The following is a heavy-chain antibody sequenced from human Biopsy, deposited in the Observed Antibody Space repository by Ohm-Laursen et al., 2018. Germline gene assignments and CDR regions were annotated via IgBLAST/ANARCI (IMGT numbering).Heavy chain of an antibody. J-gene: IGHJ4*02. CDR2: VIPISNTA. CDR1: GGSFSDYG. CDR3: ATLTEDCGASPDS. D-gene: IGHD4-17*01. Sequence: GASVKVSCKVSGGSFSDYGLSWVRQAPGRGLEWMGRVIPISNTANYAQNFQDRLTITADRSTNTAYMELNSLRSEDTAVYFCATLTEDCGASPDSWGQGTLVAVSS. V-gene: IGHV1-69*06.